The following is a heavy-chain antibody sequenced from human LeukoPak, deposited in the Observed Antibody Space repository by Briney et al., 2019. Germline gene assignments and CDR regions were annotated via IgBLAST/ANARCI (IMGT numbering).Heavy chain of an antibody. D-gene: IGHD5-24*01. CDR2: IYYSGST. Sequence: SETLSLTCTVAGGSISSYYWSWIRQPPGKGLEWIGYIYYSGSTNYNPSLKSRVTISVDTSKNQFSLKLSSVTAADTAVYYCARDRGNGYNSWDYWGQGTLVTVSS. J-gene: IGHJ4*02. V-gene: IGHV4-59*01. CDR3: ARDRGNGYNSWDY. CDR1: GGSISSYY.